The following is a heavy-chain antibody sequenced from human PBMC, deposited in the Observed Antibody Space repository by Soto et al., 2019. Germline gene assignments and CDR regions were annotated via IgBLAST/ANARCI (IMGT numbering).Heavy chain of an antibody. J-gene: IGHJ4*01. CDR2: IYHSGNT. Sequence: SETLSLTCAVSGHSISLGYYWGWIRQPPGKGLEWIGSIYHSGNTYYNPSLKSRVSISLDTSKNHFSLELTSVTAADTAVYYCARVKLARRGGFDYWGLGTLVTVSS. CDR3: ARVKLARRGGFDY. CDR1: GHSISLGYY. V-gene: IGHV4-38-2*01. D-gene: IGHD2-15*01.